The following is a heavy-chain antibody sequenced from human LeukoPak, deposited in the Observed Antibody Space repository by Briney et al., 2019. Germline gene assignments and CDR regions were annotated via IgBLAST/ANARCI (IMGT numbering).Heavy chain of an antibody. V-gene: IGHV3-23*01. D-gene: IGHD3-3*01. CDR1: GSTFSTYA. CDR2: ISAGGTST. CDR3: AKGYDFWSGYYN. Sequence: PGGSLRLSCAASGSTFSTYAMTWVRQAPGKGLEWVSAISAGGTSTYYADSVKGRFTISRDNSKNTLFLQMNSLRAEDTALYYCAKGYDFWSGYYNWGQGTLVTVSS. J-gene: IGHJ4*02.